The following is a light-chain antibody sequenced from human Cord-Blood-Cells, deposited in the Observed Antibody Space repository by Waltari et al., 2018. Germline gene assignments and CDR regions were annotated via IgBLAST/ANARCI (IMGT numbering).Light chain of an antibody. CDR3: QQYYSYPRT. CDR2: AAS. Sequence: AIRMPQSPSSFSASTGARVTITRRSSLGISSYLAWYQQKPGKAPKLLTYAASTLQSGVPSRFGGSGSGTDFTLTINCLQSEDFATYDCQQYYSYPRTFGQGTKVEIK. V-gene: IGKV1-8*01. J-gene: IGKJ1*01. CDR1: LGISSY.